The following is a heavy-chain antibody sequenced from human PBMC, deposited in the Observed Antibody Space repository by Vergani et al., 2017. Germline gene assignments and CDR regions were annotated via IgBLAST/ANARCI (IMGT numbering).Heavy chain of an antibody. Sequence: VQLQQWGAGLLKPSETLSLTCAVYGGSFSPNYWSWIRQSPGKGLEWVSGISGSGVCAYYTDSVKGRFTISRDNSKNMLFLQMNNLRTEDTAIYYCAKQYFVSGHYLFDDWGQGTLVTVSS. CDR2: ISGSGVCA. D-gene: IGHD3-9*01. V-gene: IGHV3-23*01. CDR1: GGSFSPNY. J-gene: IGHJ4*02. CDR3: AKQYFVSGHYLFDD.